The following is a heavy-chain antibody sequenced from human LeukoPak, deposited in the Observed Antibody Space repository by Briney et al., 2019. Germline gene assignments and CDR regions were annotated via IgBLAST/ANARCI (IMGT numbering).Heavy chain of an antibody. CDR1: GFTFSSYA. CDR2: ISGSGGST. CDR3: AKVLNYHGSGSYTLDY. D-gene: IGHD3-10*01. J-gene: IGHJ4*02. Sequence: GGSLRLSCAASGFTFSSYAMSWVRQAPGKGLEWVSAISGSGGSTYYADSVKGRFTISRDNSKNTLYLQMNSLRAEDTAVYYCAKVLNYHGSGSYTLDYWGQGTLVTVSS. V-gene: IGHV3-23*01.